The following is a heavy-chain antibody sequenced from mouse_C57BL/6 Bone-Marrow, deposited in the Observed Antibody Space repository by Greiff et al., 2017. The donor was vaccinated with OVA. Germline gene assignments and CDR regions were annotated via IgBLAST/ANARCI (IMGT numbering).Heavy chain of an antibody. CDR2: IRLKSDNYAT. Sequence: EVKVVESGGGLVQPGGSMKLSCVASGFTFSNYWMNWVRQSPEKGLEWVAQIRLKSDNYATHYAESVKGRFTISRDDSKSSVYLQMNNLRAEDTGIYYCTGRRGYYFDYWGQGTTLTVSS. D-gene: IGHD2-12*01. V-gene: IGHV6-3*01. J-gene: IGHJ2*01. CDR3: TGRRGYYFDY. CDR1: GFTFSNYW.